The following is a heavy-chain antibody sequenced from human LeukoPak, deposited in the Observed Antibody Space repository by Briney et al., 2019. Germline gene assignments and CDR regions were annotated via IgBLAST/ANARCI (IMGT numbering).Heavy chain of an antibody. J-gene: IGHJ3*02. V-gene: IGHV3-7*03. Sequence: AGGSLRLSCAASGFTFSSYWMSWVRQAPGKGLEWVANIKQDGSEKYYVDSVKGRFTISRDSAKNSLYLQMNSLRAEDTAVYYCARDECGGDCYSDACDIWGQGTMVTVSS. CDR2: IKQDGSEK. D-gene: IGHD2-21*02. CDR3: ARDECGGDCYSDACDI. CDR1: GFTFSSYW.